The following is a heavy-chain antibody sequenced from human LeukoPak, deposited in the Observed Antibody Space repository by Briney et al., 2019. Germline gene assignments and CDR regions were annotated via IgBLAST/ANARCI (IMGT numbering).Heavy chain of an antibody. J-gene: IGHJ6*03. D-gene: IGHD3-10*01. V-gene: IGHV4-38-2*02. CDR3: ARVRGSGSYYPRAGYMDV. CDR2: IYHSGST. Sequence: SETLSLTCTVSGYSISSGYYWGWIRQPPGKGLEWIGSIYHSGSTYYNPSLKSRVTISVDTSKNQFSLKLSSVTAADTAVYYCARVRGSGSYYPRAGYMDVWGKGTTVTVSS. CDR1: GYSISSGYY.